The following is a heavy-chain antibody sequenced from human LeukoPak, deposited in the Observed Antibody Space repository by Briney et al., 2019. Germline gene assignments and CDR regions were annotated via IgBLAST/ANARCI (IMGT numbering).Heavy chain of an antibody. CDR1: GFTFRSYG. CDR2: IWYDGSNK. J-gene: IGHJ5*02. V-gene: IGHV3-33*01. CDR3: ARETAMVPDH. Sequence: GGSLRPSCAASGFTFRSYGMHWVRQAPGKGLEWVAVIWYDGSNKHYADSVKGRFTISRDNSKNTLYLQMNSLRAEDTAVYYCARETAMVPDHWGQGTLVTVSS. D-gene: IGHD5-18*01.